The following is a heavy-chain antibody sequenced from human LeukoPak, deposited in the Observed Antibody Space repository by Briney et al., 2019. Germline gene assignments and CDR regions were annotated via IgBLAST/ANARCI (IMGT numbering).Heavy chain of an antibody. CDR1: GGSISSSSYY. V-gene: IGHV4-39*01. Sequence: PSETLSLTCTVSGGSISSSSYYWGWIRQPPGKGLEWIGSIYYSGSTYYNPSLKSRVTISVDTSKNQFSLKLSSVTAADTAVYYCATQPYYDSIPIDYWGQGTLVTVSS. CDR3: ATQPYYDSIPIDY. D-gene: IGHD3-22*01. CDR2: IYYSGST. J-gene: IGHJ4*02.